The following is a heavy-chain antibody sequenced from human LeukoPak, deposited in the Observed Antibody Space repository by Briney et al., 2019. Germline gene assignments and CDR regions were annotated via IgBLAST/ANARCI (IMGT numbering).Heavy chain of an antibody. CDR2: IYTGGDT. CDR1: GFSVSNKY. V-gene: IGHV3-53*01. Sequence: GGSLRLSCAASGFSVSNKYMSWVRQAPGKGLEWVSVIYTGGDTYYADSVRGRFTISRDNSKNTVNLQINRLRAEDTALYYCARSSHYDILTGYSEEDAFDIWGQGTMVTVSS. CDR3: ARSSHYDILTGYSEEDAFDI. J-gene: IGHJ3*02. D-gene: IGHD3-9*01.